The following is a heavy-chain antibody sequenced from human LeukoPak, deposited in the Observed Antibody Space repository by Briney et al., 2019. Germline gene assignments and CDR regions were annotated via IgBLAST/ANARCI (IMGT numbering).Heavy chain of an antibody. CDR2: IYYSGST. V-gene: IGHV4-59*01. Sequence: SETLSLTCTASGDSISSYYWSWIRQPPGKGLEWIGYIYYSGSTNYHPSLKSRVTISVDTSQNQFSLKLSSVTAADTAVYYCARGMYYFDYWGQGTLVTVSS. CDR3: ARGMYYFDY. J-gene: IGHJ4*02. CDR1: GDSISSYY.